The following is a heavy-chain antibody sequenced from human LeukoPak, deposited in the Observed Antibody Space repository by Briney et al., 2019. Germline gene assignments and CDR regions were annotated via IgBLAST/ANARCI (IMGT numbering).Heavy chain of an antibody. CDR3: ARGVTGGLFDY. D-gene: IGHD2-15*01. Sequence: ASVKVSCKASGGTFSSYAISWVRQAPGQGLEWMGRIIPILGIANYAQKFQGRVTITADKSTSTAYMELSSLRSEDTAVYYCARGVTGGLFDYWGQGTLVTVSS. V-gene: IGHV1-69*04. CDR1: GGTFSSYA. J-gene: IGHJ4*02. CDR2: IIPILGIA.